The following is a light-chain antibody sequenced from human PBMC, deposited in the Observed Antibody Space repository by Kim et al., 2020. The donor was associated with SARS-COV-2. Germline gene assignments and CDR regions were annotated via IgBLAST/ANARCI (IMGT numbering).Light chain of an antibody. CDR2: ATS. Sequence: IQLTQSPYSLSASVGDRVTITCRASQGMSSYLAWYQQKPGTAPNLLIYATSNLESGVPSRFSASGSGTDFTLTISSLQPEDFATYYCQHFDSFGGGTKVDIK. CDR3: QHFDS. J-gene: IGKJ4*01. CDR1: QGMSSY. V-gene: IGKV1-9*01.